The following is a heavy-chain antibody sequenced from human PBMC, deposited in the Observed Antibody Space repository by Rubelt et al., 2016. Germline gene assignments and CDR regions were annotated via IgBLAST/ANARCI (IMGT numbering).Heavy chain of an antibody. V-gene: IGHV1-58*02. CDR2: IVVGSGNT. CDR3: AADSGYGPSMDV. J-gene: IGHJ6*02. CDR1: GYTFTSYA. Sequence: QLVQSGAEVKKPGASVKGSCKASGYTFTSYAMHWVRQAPGQRLEWIGWIVVGSGNTNYAQKFQERVTITRDMSTSTAYMELGSLRSEDTAVYYCAADSGYGPSMDVWGQGTTVTVSS. D-gene: IGHD5-12*01.